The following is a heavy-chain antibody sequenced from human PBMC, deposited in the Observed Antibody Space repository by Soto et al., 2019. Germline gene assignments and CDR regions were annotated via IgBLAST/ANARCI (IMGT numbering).Heavy chain of an antibody. CDR2: IGTAGDT. Sequence: GSLRLSCAASGFTFNNYDMHWVRQATGKGLEWVSGIGTAGDTYYPGSVQGRFTMSRDNAKNSLYLQMNSLRAGDTAVYYCARGILGPGDYYYGMDVWGQGTTVTVSS. J-gene: IGHJ6*02. V-gene: IGHV3-13*01. D-gene: IGHD7-27*01. CDR3: ARGILGPGDYYYGMDV. CDR1: GFTFNNYD.